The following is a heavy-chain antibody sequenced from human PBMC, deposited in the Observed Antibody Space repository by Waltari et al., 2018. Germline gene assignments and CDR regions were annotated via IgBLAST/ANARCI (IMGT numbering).Heavy chain of an antibody. Sequence: EVQLVESGGGLVKPGGSLRLSCAASGFTFGSYSMNWVRQAPGKGLQWVASIGGNDGSIYYADSIKGRFTVSRDNARSSLFLQLNSLRADDTALYFCAREAPNYYYYMDVWGKGTTVTVSS. CDR1: GFTFGSYS. J-gene: IGHJ6*03. V-gene: IGHV3-21*01. CDR3: AREAPNYYYYMDV. CDR2: IGGNDGSI.